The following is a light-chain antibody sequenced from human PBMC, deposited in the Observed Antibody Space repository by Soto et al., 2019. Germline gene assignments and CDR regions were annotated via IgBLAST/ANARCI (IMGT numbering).Light chain of an antibody. Sequence: AIQLTQSPSSLSASVGDRVTITCRARQGISSALAWYQQKPGKAPKLLIYDASSLESGVPSRFSGSGSGTDFTLTISSLQPEDFATYYCQQFNSPGITFGQGTRLEIK. J-gene: IGKJ5*01. CDR3: QQFNSPGIT. CDR2: DAS. V-gene: IGKV1-13*02. CDR1: QGISSA.